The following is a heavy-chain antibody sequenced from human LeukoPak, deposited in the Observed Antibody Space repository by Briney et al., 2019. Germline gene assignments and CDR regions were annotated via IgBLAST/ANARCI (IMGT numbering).Heavy chain of an antibody. V-gene: IGHV4-34*01. CDR2: INHSGST. Sequence: SETLSLTCAVCGGSFSGYYWSWIRQPPGKGLEWIGEINHSGSTNYNPSLKSRVTISVDTSKNQFSLKLSSVTAADTAVYYCARGLHWFDPWGQGTLVTVSS. CDR1: GGSFSGYY. J-gene: IGHJ5*02. CDR3: ARGLHWFDP.